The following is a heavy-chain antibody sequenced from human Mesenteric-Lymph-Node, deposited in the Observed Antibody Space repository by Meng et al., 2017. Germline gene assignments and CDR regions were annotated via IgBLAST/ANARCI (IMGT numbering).Heavy chain of an antibody. CDR3: ARDSGMYYYDSSGYHDAFDI. V-gene: IGHV3-11*06. J-gene: IGHJ3*02. CDR2: ISSSSSYI. CDR1: GFTFSDYF. D-gene: IGHD3-22*01. Sequence: GESLKISCAASGFTFSDYFMSWIRQAPGKGLEWVSSISSSSSYIYYADSVKGRFTISRDNAKNSLYLQMNSLRAEDTAVYYCARDSGMYYYDSSGYHDAFDIWGQGTMVTVSS.